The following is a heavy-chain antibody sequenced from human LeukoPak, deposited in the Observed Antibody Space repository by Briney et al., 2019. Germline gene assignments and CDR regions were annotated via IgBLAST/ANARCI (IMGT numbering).Heavy chain of an antibody. CDR3: AKMAYCSSTSCEEYYMDV. CDR2: ISGSGDVT. Sequence: GGSLRLSCAASGFNSKYYAMNWVRQAPGKGLEWVSGISGSGDVTDYADSVKGRFTISRDNSKNMAYLQMNSLRAEDTAVYYCAKMAYCSSTSCEEYYMDVWGKGTTVTVSS. D-gene: IGHD2-2*01. J-gene: IGHJ6*03. CDR1: GFNSKYYA. V-gene: IGHV3-23*01.